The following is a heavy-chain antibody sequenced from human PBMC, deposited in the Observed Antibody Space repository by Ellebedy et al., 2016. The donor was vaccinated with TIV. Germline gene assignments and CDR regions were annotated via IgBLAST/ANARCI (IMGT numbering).Heavy chain of an antibody. CDR1: GGSISSGGYY. J-gene: IGHJ5*02. CDR3: ARGHIVVVPAAIRGGWFDP. D-gene: IGHD2-2*02. Sequence: SETLSLXXTVSGGSISSGGYYWSWIRQRPGKGLEWIGYIYYSASTYYNPSLKSRIIISVDTSNNQFSLKLSSVTAADTAVYHCARGHIVVVPAAIRGGWFDPWGQGAQVTVSA. V-gene: IGHV4-31*03. CDR2: IYYSAST.